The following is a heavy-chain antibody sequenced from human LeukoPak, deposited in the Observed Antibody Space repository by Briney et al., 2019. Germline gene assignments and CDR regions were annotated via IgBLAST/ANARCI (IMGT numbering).Heavy chain of an antibody. CDR1: GFTFRSHA. Sequence: GESLRLSCVGSGFTFRSHAMSWVRQAPEKGLEFVSGIYENGGTTYYADSVKGRFSISRDNSKNTLYLQMDSLRGEGTAVYYCAKDFRIGYSAHFDYWGQGALVTVSS. J-gene: IGHJ4*02. D-gene: IGHD2-21*01. V-gene: IGHV3-23*01. CDR3: AKDFRIGYSAHFDY. CDR2: IYENGGTT.